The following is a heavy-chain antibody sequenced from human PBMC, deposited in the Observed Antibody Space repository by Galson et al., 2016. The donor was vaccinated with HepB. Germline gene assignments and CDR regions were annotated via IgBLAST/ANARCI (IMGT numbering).Heavy chain of an antibody. CDR1: GFNFDDYA. V-gene: IGHV3-9*01. CDR2: ISWNSGNI. D-gene: IGHD2-21*02. Sequence: SLRLSCAASGFNFDDYAMHWVRQAPGKGLEWVASISWNSGNIGYADSVKGRFSISRDNAKKSLYLQMNSLRAEDTALYYCAKDQTQSVVVTHFDYWGQGTMVAVSS. CDR3: AKDQTQSVVVTHFDY. J-gene: IGHJ4*02.